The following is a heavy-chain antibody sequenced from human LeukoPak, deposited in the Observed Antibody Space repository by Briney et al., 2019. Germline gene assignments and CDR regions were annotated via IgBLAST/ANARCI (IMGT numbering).Heavy chain of an antibody. CDR1: GYTFTSYG. V-gene: IGHV1-18*01. CDR3: AREASLYCSSTSCYGWFDP. Sequence: ASVKVSCKASGYTFTSYGISWVRQAPGQGLEWMGWISAYNGNTNYAQKLQGRVTMTTDTSTSTAYMELRSLRSDDTAVYYCAREASLYCSSTSCYGWFDPWGQGTLVTVSS. D-gene: IGHD2-2*01. CDR2: ISAYNGNT. J-gene: IGHJ5*02.